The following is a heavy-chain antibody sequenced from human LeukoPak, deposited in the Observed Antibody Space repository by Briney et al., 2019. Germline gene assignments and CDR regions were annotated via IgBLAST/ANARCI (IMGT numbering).Heavy chain of an antibody. CDR2: ISSDSGTI. J-gene: IGHJ4*02. V-gene: IGHV3-48*02. CDR3: ARRDPFDY. Sequence: GGSLRLSCAASGFTFSAYHMNWVRQAPGKGLEWISFISSDSGTIYYADSVKGRFAISRNNAANSLYLQMNNLRDEDTAVYYCARRDPFDYWGQGTMVTVSS. CDR1: GFTFSAYH.